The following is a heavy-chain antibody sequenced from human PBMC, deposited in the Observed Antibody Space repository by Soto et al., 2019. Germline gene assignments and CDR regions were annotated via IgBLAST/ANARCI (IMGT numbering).Heavy chain of an antibody. Sequence: QVQLVQSGAEVKKPGASVKVSCKASGYTFTDYYIHWVRQAPGQGLEWMGMINPSGGSTDYAQKCRGGVNMTRDTSTGTVYMELSSLRSEDTAVYYCARPPFPGCINAVCYPFDYWGQGTLVTVSS. V-gene: IGHV1-46*01. CDR2: INPSGGST. CDR1: GYTFTDYY. J-gene: IGHJ4*02. D-gene: IGHD2-8*01. CDR3: ARPPFPGCINAVCYPFDY.